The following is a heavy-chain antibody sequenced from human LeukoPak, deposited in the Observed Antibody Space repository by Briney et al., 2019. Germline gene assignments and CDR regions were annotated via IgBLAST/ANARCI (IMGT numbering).Heavy chain of an antibody. V-gene: IGHV1-69-2*01. Sequence: ASVKVSCKVSGYTFTDYYMHWVQQAPGKGLEWMGLVDPEDGETIYAEKFQGRVTITADTSTDTAYMEPSSLRSEDTAVYYCVVVPAAIRNSVWFDPWGQGTLVTVSS. CDR1: GYTFTDYY. J-gene: IGHJ5*02. D-gene: IGHD2-2*02. CDR3: VVVPAAIRNSVWFDP. CDR2: VDPEDGET.